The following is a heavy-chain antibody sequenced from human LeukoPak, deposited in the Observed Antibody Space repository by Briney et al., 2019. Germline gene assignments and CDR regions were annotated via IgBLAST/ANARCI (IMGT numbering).Heavy chain of an antibody. D-gene: IGHD4-17*01. CDR1: GGSISSYY. V-gene: IGHV4-59*08. CDR3: ARQINDYGDSDAFDI. Sequence: SETLSLTCTVPGGSISSYYWSWIRQPPGNGLEWIGYIFYSGSTNYNPSLKSRVTISVDTSNNQFSLKLSSVTTTDTAVYYCARQINDYGDSDAFDIWGQGTMVTVSS. J-gene: IGHJ3*02. CDR2: IFYSGST.